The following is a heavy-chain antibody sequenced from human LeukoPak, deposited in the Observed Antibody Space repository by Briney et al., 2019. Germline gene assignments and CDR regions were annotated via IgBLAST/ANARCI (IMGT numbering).Heavy chain of an antibody. J-gene: IGHJ6*03. V-gene: IGHV4-4*07. CDR2: IYTSGST. Sequence: PSETLSLTCTVSGGSISSYYWSWIRQPAGKGLEWIGRIYTSGSTNYNPSLKSRVTISVDTSKNQFSLKLSSVTAADTAVYYCARAPWNYYGSGSYRPYYYYYMDVWGKGTTVTVSS. CDR1: GGSISSYY. D-gene: IGHD3-10*01. CDR3: ARAPWNYYGSGSYRPYYYYYMDV.